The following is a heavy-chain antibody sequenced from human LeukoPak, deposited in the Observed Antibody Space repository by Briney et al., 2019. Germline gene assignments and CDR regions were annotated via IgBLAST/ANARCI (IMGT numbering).Heavy chain of an antibody. J-gene: IGHJ4*02. CDR3: ARDYCSGSSCYWIDY. CDR2: IYYSGST. CDR1: GGSISSGDYY. D-gene: IGHD2-15*01. Sequence: SETLSLTCTVSGGSISSGDYYWSWIRQPPGKGLEWIGYIYYSGSTYYNPSLKSRVTISVDTSKNQFSLKLSSVTAADTAVYYCARDYCSGSSCYWIDYWGQGTLVTVSS. V-gene: IGHV4-30-4*08.